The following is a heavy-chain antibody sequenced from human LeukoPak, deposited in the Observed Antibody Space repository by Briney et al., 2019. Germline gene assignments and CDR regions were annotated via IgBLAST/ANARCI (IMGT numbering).Heavy chain of an antibody. D-gene: IGHD6-13*01. J-gene: IGHJ4*02. V-gene: IGHV3-30*03. CDR1: GFTFSSYG. Sequence: PGRSLRHSCAASGFTFSSYGMLWVRQAPPKGLEWVAVVSYVGSNKYYADSVKGRFTISRDNSKNTLYLQMNSLRAEDTAVYYCALSGGSNWYRLECWGQGTLVTVSS. CDR2: VSYVGSNK. CDR3: ALSGGSNWYRLEC.